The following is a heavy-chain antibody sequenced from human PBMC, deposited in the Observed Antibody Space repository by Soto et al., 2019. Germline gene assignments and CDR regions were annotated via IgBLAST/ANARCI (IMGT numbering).Heavy chain of an antibody. Sequence: PGGSMRLSCAASGFTFSSYARHWVRQATGKGLEWVAVISYDGSNKYYADSVKGRFTISRDNSKNTLYLQMNSLRAEDTAVYYCARSGGYCISTSCSKGFDYWGQGTLVTVSS. CDR1: GFTFSSYA. CDR3: ARSGGYCISTSCSKGFDY. J-gene: IGHJ4*02. D-gene: IGHD2-2*01. V-gene: IGHV3-30-3*01. CDR2: ISYDGSNK.